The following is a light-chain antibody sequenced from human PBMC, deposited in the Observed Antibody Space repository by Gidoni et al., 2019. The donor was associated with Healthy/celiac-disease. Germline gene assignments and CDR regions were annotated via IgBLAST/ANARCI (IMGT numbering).Light chain of an antibody. Sequence: QSALTQPRSVSGSPGQSVTISCTGTSSDVGGYNYVSWYQQHPGKAPKLMIYYVSKRPSGVPDRFSGAKSGNTASLTISGLQAEDEADYYCCSYAGSYTPVFGGGTKLTVL. CDR3: CSYAGSYTPV. CDR2: YVS. CDR1: SSDVGGYNY. J-gene: IGLJ2*01. V-gene: IGLV2-11*01.